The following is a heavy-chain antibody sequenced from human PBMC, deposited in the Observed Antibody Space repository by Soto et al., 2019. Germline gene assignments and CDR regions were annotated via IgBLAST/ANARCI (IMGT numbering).Heavy chain of an antibody. CDR3: AKDRXPYCSGGICYPPSWFDP. V-gene: IGHV3-23*01. Sequence: PGVSLRLSCVGSGFTFGDYAMSWVRQAPGKGLEWVSSITGIDGRTYYADSVKGRFTISRDNPKNTLYLQMNNLRAEDTAMFYCAKDRXPYCSGGICYPPSWFDPWGQGTQVTVSS. J-gene: IGHJ5*02. CDR2: ITGIDGRT. D-gene: IGHD2-15*01. CDR1: GFTFGDYA.